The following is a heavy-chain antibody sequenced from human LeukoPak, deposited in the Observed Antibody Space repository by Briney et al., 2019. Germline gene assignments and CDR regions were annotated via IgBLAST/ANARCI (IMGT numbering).Heavy chain of an antibody. CDR3: ARDRNYYDRSGYYPLDF. J-gene: IGHJ4*02. Sequence: ASVKVSCKTSAYSITGHYIHWVRQAPGQGPEWMGWTNPKTGGANLAHKFQGRVTLTWDTSINTASMEVSRLTSDDTAIYYCARDRNYYDRSGYYPLDFWGQGTLVTVSS. CDR2: TNPKTGGA. D-gene: IGHD3-22*01. V-gene: IGHV1-2*02. CDR1: AYSITGHY.